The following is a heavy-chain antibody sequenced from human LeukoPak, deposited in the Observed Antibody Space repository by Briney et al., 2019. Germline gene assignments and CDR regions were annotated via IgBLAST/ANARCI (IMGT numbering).Heavy chain of an antibody. J-gene: IGHJ5*01. Sequence: SETLSLTCAVYGGSFSGYYWSWIRRPPGKGLEWIGEINHSGSTNYNPSLKSRVTISVDTSKNQFSLKLSSVTAADTAVYYCARGHLSGSSWYDSWGQGTLVTVSS. V-gene: IGHV4-34*01. CDR3: ARGHLSGSSWYDS. CDR1: GGSFSGYY. CDR2: INHSGST. D-gene: IGHD6-13*01.